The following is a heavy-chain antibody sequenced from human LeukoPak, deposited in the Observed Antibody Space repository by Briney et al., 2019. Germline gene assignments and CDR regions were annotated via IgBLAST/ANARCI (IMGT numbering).Heavy chain of an antibody. Sequence: GASVKVSCKASGYTFTSYDVNWARQATGQGLEWMGWMNPNSGNTGSAQRFQGRVTMTRNTSISTAYMELSSLRSEDTAVYYCARALRVGRYSADYWGQGTLVTVSS. V-gene: IGHV1-8*01. CDR2: MNPNSGNT. D-gene: IGHD2-15*01. CDR1: GYTFTSYD. CDR3: ARALRVGRYSADY. J-gene: IGHJ4*02.